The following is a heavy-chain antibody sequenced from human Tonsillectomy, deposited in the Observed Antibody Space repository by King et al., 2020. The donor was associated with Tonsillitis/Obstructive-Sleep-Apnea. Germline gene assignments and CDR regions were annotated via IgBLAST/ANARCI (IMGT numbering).Heavy chain of an antibody. D-gene: IGHD4-17*01. Sequence: VQLQQWGAGLLKPSETLSLTCAVYGGSFSGYYWSWIRQPPGKGLEWIGEINHSGSTNYNPSLKSRVTISVDTSKNQFSLKLSSVTAADTAVYYCARNYGDYDYDYWGQGTLVTVSS. CDR3: ARNYGDYDYDY. CDR2: INHSGST. J-gene: IGHJ4*02. CDR1: GGSFSGYY. V-gene: IGHV4-34*01.